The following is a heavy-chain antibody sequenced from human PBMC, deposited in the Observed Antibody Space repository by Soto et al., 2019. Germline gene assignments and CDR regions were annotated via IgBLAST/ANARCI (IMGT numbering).Heavy chain of an antibody. CDR1: GYTFTGYY. V-gene: IGHV1-2*04. CDR3: ARSQHTLPDWLVGYCSSTSCRTPTQNFDY. D-gene: IGHD2-2*01. CDR2: INPNSGGT. J-gene: IGHJ4*02. Sequence: QVQLVQSGAEVKKPGASVKVSCKASGYTFTGYYMHWVRQAPGQGLEWMGWINPNSGGTNYAQKFQGWVTMTRDTSISTAYMELSRLRSDDTAVYYCARSQHTLPDWLVGYCSSTSCRTPTQNFDYWGQGTLVTVSS.